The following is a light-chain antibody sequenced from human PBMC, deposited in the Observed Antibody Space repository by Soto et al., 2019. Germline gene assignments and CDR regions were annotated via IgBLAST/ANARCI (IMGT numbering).Light chain of an antibody. Sequence: EIMMTQSPATLSVSPGGRATLSCRASQSISSNLAWYQQKPGQAPRLLIYDASNRATGIPARFSGSGSGTDFTLTISSLEPEDFAVYYCQQRSNWPPAWTFGQGTKVEIK. V-gene: IGKV3-11*01. CDR3: QQRSNWPPAWT. CDR1: QSISSN. CDR2: DAS. J-gene: IGKJ1*01.